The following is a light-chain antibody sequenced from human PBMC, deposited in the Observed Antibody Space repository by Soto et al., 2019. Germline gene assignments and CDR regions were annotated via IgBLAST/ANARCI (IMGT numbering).Light chain of an antibody. V-gene: IGKV3-11*01. CDR3: QQYDSSPRT. CDR2: DAS. J-gene: IGKJ1*01. CDR1: QSVSSY. Sequence: EIVLTQSPATLSLSPGERATLSCRASQSVSSYLAWYQQKPGQAPRLLIYDASNRATGIPARFSGSGSGTDFTLTINRLEPEDFAVYYCQQYDSSPRTFGQGTK.